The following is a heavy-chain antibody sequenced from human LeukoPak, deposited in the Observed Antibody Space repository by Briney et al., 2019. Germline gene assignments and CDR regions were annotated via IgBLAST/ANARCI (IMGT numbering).Heavy chain of an antibody. V-gene: IGHV3-30*02. CDR2: IQNDESKT. J-gene: IGHJ4*02. CDR1: GFAFSAYG. CDR3: ARDFFPIVDSTWYEIGY. Sequence: GGSLRLSCAASGFAFSAYGMHWVRQAPGKGLEWVAYIQNDESKTHYTDSVKGRFTISRDISKSTLYLQMDSLRSEDTAVYYCARDFFPIVDSTWYEIGYWGQGTLVTVSS. D-gene: IGHD2-21*01.